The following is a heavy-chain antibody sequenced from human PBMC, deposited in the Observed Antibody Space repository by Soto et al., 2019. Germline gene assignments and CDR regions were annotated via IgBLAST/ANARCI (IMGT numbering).Heavy chain of an antibody. CDR1: GFTFSDYY. V-gene: IGHV3-11*01. CDR2: ISSSGSTI. J-gene: IGHJ6*02. CDR3: ARGRGQVGYCSSTSCYTGPDSYYYYGMDV. D-gene: IGHD2-2*02. Sequence: GGSLRLSCAASGFTFSDYYMSWIRQAPGKGLEWVSYISSSGSTIYYADSVKGRFTISRDNAKNSLYLQMNSLRAEDTAVYYCARGRGQVGYCSSTSCYTGPDSYYYYGMDVWGQGTTVTVSS.